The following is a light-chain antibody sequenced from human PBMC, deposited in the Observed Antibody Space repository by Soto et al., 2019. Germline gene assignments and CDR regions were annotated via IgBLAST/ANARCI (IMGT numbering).Light chain of an antibody. V-gene: IGKV2-28*01. Sequence: DIVMTQSPLSLTVTPGEAACISPRYTQTVLHNNGYSYLDWYLQKPGQSPQLLINLSSYRASGVPDRFSGSGSGTDFTLNSSRVEAEDFGIYYCMQALQSPWTFGQGTKVDIK. CDR2: LSS. J-gene: IGKJ1*01. CDR1: QTVLHNNGYSY. CDR3: MQALQSPWT.